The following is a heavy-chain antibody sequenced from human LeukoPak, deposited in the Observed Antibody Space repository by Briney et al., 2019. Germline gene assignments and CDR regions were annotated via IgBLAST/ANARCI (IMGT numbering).Heavy chain of an antibody. Sequence: GSLRLSCAASGFTFSSYAMHWVRQAPGKGLEWVAVISYDGSNKYYADSVKGRFTISRDNSKNTLYLQTNSLRAEDTAVYYCARPPGSSWYKNDYWGQGTLVTVSS. D-gene: IGHD6-13*01. CDR1: GFTFSSYA. CDR3: ARPPGSSWYKNDY. V-gene: IGHV3-30-3*01. J-gene: IGHJ4*02. CDR2: ISYDGSNK.